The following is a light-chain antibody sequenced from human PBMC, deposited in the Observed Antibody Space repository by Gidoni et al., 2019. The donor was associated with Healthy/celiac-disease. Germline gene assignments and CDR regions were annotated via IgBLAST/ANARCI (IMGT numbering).Light chain of an antibody. J-gene: IGKJ1*01. CDR2: WAS. CDR1: QSVLYSSNNKNY. V-gene: IGKV4-1*01. CDR3: QQYYSTPWT. Sequence: RATINCKSSQSVLYSSNNKNYLAWYQQKPGQPPKLLIYWASTRESGVPDRFSGSGSGTDFTLTISSLQAEDVAVYYCQQYYSTPWTFGQGTKVEIK.